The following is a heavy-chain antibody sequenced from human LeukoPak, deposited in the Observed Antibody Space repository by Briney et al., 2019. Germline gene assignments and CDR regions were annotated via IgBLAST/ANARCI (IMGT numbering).Heavy chain of an antibody. CDR2: ISDSSGST. J-gene: IGHJ4*02. V-gene: IGHV3-23*01. D-gene: IGHD2-15*01. Sequence: GGSLRLSCAASGFTFSSYAMSWARQAPGKGLERVSAISDSSGSTYYADSVKGRFTISRDNSKNTLYLQMNSLRAEDTAVYYCTKHRRIYYYFDYWGQGTLVTVSS. CDR1: GFTFSSYA. CDR3: TKHRRIYYYFDY.